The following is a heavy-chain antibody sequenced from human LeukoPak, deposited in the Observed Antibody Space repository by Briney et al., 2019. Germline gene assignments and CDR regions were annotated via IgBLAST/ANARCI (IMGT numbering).Heavy chain of an antibody. CDR2: IKQDGSEK. CDR3: ARDFVTGTTLQRDGRTLDDAFDI. Sequence: PGGSLRLSCAASGFTFSSYWMSWVRQAPGKGLEWVANIKQDGSEKYYVDSVKGRFTISRDNAKNSLYLQMNSLRAEDTAVYYCARDFVTGTTLQRDGRTLDDAFDIWGQGTMVTVSS. J-gene: IGHJ3*02. V-gene: IGHV3-7*01. CDR1: GFTFSSYW. D-gene: IGHD1-20*01.